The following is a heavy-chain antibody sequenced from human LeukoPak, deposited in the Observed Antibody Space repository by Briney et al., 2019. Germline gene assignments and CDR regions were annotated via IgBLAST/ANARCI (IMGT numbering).Heavy chain of an antibody. V-gene: IGHV4-59*02. CDR3: ARNRGGYYDFWSGYYPNWFDP. CDR1: GVPVTADY. Sequence: SETLSLTCTISGVPVTADYWSWIRQPPGKGLEWIGYIYHSGGTNYNPSLQSRVSMSLDRSKSQLSLNLTSVTAADTAVYFCARNRGGYYDFWSGYYPNWFDPWGQGILVTVSS. CDR2: IYHSGGT. J-gene: IGHJ5*02. D-gene: IGHD3-3*01.